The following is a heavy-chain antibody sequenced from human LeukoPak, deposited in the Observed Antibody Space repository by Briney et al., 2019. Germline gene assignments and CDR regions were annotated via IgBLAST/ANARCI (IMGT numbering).Heavy chain of an antibody. Sequence: PGGSLRLSCAASGFTFDDYAMHWVRQAPGKGLEWVSLISGDGGSTYYADSVKGRFTISRDNSKNSLYLQMNSMRTEDTALYYCAKDYYDSSGYDYLPGGWGQGTLVTVSS. V-gene: IGHV3-43*02. CDR1: GFTFDDYA. CDR2: ISGDGGST. D-gene: IGHD3-22*01. J-gene: IGHJ4*02. CDR3: AKDYYDSSGYDYLPGG.